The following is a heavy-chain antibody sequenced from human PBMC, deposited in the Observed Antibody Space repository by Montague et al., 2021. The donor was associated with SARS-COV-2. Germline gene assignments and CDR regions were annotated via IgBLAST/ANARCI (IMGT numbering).Heavy chain of an antibody. V-gene: IGHV3-48*02. CDR3: ARVEGTMAAAFDR. J-gene: IGHJ5*02. D-gene: IGHD1-1*01. Sequence: SLRLSCAASGFRFSKYSMNWVRLTPGKGLEWLSYIGSSGHTIYYADSVXGRFSISRDNAKNSLFLQMNTLRDEDTALYYCARVEGTMAAAFDRWGQGTLVIVSS. CDR1: GFRFSKYS. CDR2: IGSSGHTI.